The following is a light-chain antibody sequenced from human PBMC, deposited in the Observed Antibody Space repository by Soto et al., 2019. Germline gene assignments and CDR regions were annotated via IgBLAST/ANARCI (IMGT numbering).Light chain of an antibody. Sequence: DIQMTQSPSTLSASVGDRVTITCRASQSISSWLAWYQQKPGKAPKLLIYDASSLESGVPSRFSGSGSGTEFTHTISCQQPDELATYNCQPYNSYSTFCQGAKV. CDR2: DAS. CDR3: QPYNSYST. J-gene: IGKJ1*01. CDR1: QSISSW. V-gene: IGKV1-5*01.